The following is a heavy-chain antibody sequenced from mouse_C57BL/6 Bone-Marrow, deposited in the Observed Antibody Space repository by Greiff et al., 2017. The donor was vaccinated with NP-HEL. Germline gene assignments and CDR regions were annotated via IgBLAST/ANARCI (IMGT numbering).Heavy chain of an antibody. J-gene: IGHJ2*01. D-gene: IGHD2-4*01. CDR1: GYAFSSSW. Sequence: QVQLQQSGPELVKPGASVKISCKASGYAFSSSWMNWVKQRPGKGLEWIGRIYPGDGDTNYNGKFKGKATLTADKSSSTAYMQLSSLTSEDSAVYFCARSDYYDYDDFDYWGKGTTLTVSS. CDR2: IYPGDGDT. CDR3: ARSDYYDYDDFDY. V-gene: IGHV1-82*01.